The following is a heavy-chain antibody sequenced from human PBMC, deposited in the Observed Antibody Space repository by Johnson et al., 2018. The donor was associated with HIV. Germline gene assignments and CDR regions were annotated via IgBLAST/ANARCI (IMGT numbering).Heavy chain of an antibody. Sequence: QVQLVESGGGVVQPGRSLRLSCAASGFTFSSYAMHWVRQAPGKGLEWVAVISYDGSNKYYADSVKGRFTISRDNSKNTLYLQMNILRAEDTAVYYCARAWRDGTTYRRAFDIWGQGTMVTVSS. CDR1: GFTFSSYA. D-gene: IGHD1-7*01. V-gene: IGHV3-30*04. CDR2: ISYDGSNK. CDR3: ARAWRDGTTYRRAFDI. J-gene: IGHJ3*02.